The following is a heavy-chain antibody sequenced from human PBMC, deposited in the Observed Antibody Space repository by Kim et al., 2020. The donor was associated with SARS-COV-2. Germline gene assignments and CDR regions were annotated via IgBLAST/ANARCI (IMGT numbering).Heavy chain of an antibody. Sequence: GGSLRLSCAAPGFTFSSYGMHWVRQAPGKGLEWVAVISYDGSNKYYADSVKGRFTISRDNSKNTLYLQMNSLRAEDTAVYYCAKDWGYCSGGSCYPDFWGQGTLVTVSS. J-gene: IGHJ4*02. V-gene: IGHV3-30*18. D-gene: IGHD2-15*01. CDR3: AKDWGYCSGGSCYPDF. CDR2: ISYDGSNK. CDR1: GFTFSSYG.